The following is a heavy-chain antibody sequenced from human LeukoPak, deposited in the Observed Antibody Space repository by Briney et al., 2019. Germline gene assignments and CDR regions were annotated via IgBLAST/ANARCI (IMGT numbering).Heavy chain of an antibody. J-gene: IGHJ3*02. CDR1: GYTFTGYY. Sequence: ASVKVSCKASGYTFTGYYMHWVRQAPGQGLEWMGWINPNSGGTNYAQKSQGRVTMTRDTSISTAYMELSRLRSDDTAVYYCARGPLGYCSSTSCYDAFDIWGQGTMVTVSS. CDR3: ARGPLGYCSSTSCYDAFDI. V-gene: IGHV1-2*02. CDR2: INPNSGGT. D-gene: IGHD2-2*01.